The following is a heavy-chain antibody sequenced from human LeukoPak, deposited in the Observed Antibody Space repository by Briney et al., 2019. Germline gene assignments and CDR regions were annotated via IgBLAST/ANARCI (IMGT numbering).Heavy chain of an antibody. CDR2: INHSGST. V-gene: IGHV4-34*01. CDR1: GEPFSGYY. J-gene: IGHJ4*02. Sequence: KASETLSLTCAVYGEPFSGYYWSWVRQPPGKGLEWIGEINHSGSTNYNPSLKSRVTISVDSSKNQFSLKLSSVTAADTAVYYCARWTRSFDYWGQGTLVTVSS. D-gene: IGHD3/OR15-3a*01. CDR3: ARWTRSFDY.